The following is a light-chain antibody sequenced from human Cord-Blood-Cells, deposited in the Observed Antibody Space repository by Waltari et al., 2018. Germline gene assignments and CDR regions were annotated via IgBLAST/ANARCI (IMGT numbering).Light chain of an antibody. J-gene: IGLJ2*01. CDR1: SGSIASHY. Sequence: NFMLTQPHSVSESPGKTVTISCTGSSGSIASHYVQWYQQRPGSAPTTVIYEDNQRPSGGPDRFSGSIDSSSNSASLTISGLKTEDEADYYCQSYDSSNHVVFGGGTKLTVL. CDR3: QSYDSSNHVV. V-gene: IGLV6-57*02. CDR2: EDN.